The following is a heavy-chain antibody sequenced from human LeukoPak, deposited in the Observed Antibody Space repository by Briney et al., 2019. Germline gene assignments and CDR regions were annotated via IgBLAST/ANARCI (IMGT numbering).Heavy chain of an antibody. CDR1: GGTFISYA. J-gene: IGHJ4*02. CDR2: IIPIFGTA. Sequence: GASVKVSCKASGGTFISYAISWVRQAPGQGLEWMGGIIPIFGTANYAQKFQGRVTITADESTSTAYMELSSLRSEDTAVYYCARDLTGYSYGYGYWGQGTLVTVSS. CDR3: ARDLTGYSYGYGY. V-gene: IGHV1-69*01. D-gene: IGHD5-18*01.